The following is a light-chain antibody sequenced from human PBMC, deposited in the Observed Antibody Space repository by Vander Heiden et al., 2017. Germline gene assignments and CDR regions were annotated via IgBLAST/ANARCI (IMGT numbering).Light chain of an antibody. V-gene: IGLV1-40*01. CDR2: GNT. CDR3: QSYDSSLSGYV. Sequence: QSVLTQPPSVPGAPGQRVTISCTGSSSNIGEDYDVHWYQQLPGTAPKLLIYGNTNRPSAVPARFSGSKSGTSASLAITGLQAEDEADYYCQSYDSSLSGYVFGTGTKVTVL. J-gene: IGLJ1*01. CDR1: SSNIGEDYD.